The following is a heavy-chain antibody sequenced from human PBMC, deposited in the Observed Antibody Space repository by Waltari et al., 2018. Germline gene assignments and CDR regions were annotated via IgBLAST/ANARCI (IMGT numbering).Heavy chain of an antibody. CDR1: GFTFTTYR. J-gene: IGHJ2*01. Sequence: DVQLVESGGGLVQPGGSLSLSCAASGFTFTTYRRHWVCQAPGKGLEGSAYIRSSSDWIYSADSGKGRFTISRDNAKNSVYLQMHSLRADDTAVYYCAGIRRGYWFFDLWGRGTLVTVSS. D-gene: IGHD3-10*01. CDR2: IRSSSDWI. CDR3: AGIRRGYWFFDL. V-gene: IGHV3-48*04.